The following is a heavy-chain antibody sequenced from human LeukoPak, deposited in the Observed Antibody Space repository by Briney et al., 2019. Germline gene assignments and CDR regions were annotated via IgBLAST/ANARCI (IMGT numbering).Heavy chain of an antibody. CDR2: ISYDGSNK. D-gene: IGHD2-2*01. Sequence: GGSLRLSCAASGFTFSSYGMHWVRQAPGKGLEWVAVISYDGSNKYYADSVKGRFTISRDNSKNTLYLQMNSLRAEDTAVYYCARGLRRARNCSSTSCYLRGAFDIWGQGTMVTVSS. V-gene: IGHV3-30*03. J-gene: IGHJ3*02. CDR1: GFTFSSYG. CDR3: ARGLRRARNCSSTSCYLRGAFDI.